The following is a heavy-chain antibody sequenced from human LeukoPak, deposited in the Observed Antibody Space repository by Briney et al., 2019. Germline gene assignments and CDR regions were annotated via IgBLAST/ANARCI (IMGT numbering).Heavy chain of an antibody. CDR3: ARGRYYDILTGIDY. Sequence: GGSLRLSCAASGFTFSSYGMSWVRQAPGKGLEWVSAISGSGGSTYYADSVKGRFTISRDNSKNTLYLQMNSLRAEDTALYYCARGRYYDILTGIDYWGQGTLVTVSS. D-gene: IGHD3-9*01. J-gene: IGHJ4*02. V-gene: IGHV3-23*01. CDR1: GFTFSSYG. CDR2: ISGSGGST.